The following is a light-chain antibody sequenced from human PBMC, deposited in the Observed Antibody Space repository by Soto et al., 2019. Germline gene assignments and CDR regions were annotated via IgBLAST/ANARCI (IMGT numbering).Light chain of an antibody. V-gene: IGLV2-14*03. CDR1: SSDIGGNDY. CDR2: DVT. CDR3: SSYTSTTFYV. Sequence: SALTQPASVSGSPGQSITISCTGSSSDIGGNDYVSWYQQHPDKAPKLVIYDVTRRPSGISNRLSGSKSGNTASLTISGLQAEDEADYYCSSYTSTTFYVFGTGTKLTVL. J-gene: IGLJ1*01.